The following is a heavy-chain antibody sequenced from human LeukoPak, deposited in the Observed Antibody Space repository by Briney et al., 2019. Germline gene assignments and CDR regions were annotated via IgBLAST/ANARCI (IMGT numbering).Heavy chain of an antibody. D-gene: IGHD1-20*01. CDR3: ARLISITGTNRFDP. V-gene: IGHV4-59*01. J-gene: IGHJ5*02. CDR2: IYYSGST. Sequence: KASETLSLTCTVSGGSISSYYWSWIRQPPGKGLEWIGYIYYSGSTNYNPSLKSRVTISVDTSKNQFSLKLSSVTAADTAVYYCARLISITGTNRFDPWGQGTLVTVSS. CDR1: GGSISSYY.